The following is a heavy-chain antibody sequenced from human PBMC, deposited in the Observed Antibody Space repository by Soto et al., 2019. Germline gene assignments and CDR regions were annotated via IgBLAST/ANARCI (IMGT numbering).Heavy chain of an antibody. Sequence: PGGSLRLSCAASGFTFSSYGMHWVRQAPGKGLEWVAVIWYDGSNKYYADSVKGRFTISRDNSKNTLYLQMNSLRASDTAMYYCARALYYESSGYVPLNFWGQGTLVTVSS. CDR3: ARALYYESSGYVPLNF. D-gene: IGHD3-22*01. V-gene: IGHV3-33*01. CDR1: GFTFSSYG. CDR2: IWYDGSNK. J-gene: IGHJ4*02.